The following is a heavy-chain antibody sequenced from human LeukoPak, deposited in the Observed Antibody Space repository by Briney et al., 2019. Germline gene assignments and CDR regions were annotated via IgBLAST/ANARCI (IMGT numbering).Heavy chain of an antibody. Sequence: GGSLRLSCAASGFTFSSYAMHWVRQAPGKGLEWVSFISSDRSQKYYADSVKGRFTISRDNSKNTLYLQLNSLRVEDTAVYYCAREHGRSGYFDYWGQGTLVSVSS. CDR1: GFTFSSYA. J-gene: IGHJ4*02. CDR3: AREHGRSGYFDY. D-gene: IGHD3-22*01. CDR2: ISSDRSQK. V-gene: IGHV3-30*19.